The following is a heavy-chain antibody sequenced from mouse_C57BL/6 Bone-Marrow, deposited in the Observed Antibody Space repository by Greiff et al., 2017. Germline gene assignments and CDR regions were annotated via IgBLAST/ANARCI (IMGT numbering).Heavy chain of an antibody. CDR1: GYTFTGYW. Sequence: VQLQQSGAELMKPGASVKLSCKATGYTFTGYWIEWVKQRPGHGLEWIARIYPGSGNTYYNEKFKGKATLTAEKSSSTAYMQLSSLTSEDSAVYFCAREYYGSSFYAMDYWGQGTSVTVSS. J-gene: IGHJ4*01. CDR2: IYPGSGNT. CDR3: AREYYGSSFYAMDY. D-gene: IGHD1-1*01. V-gene: IGHV1-76*01.